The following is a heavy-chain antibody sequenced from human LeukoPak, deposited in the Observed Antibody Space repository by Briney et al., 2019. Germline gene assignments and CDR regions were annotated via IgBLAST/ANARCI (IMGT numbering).Heavy chain of an antibody. CDR2: INPSGGST. V-gene: IGHV1-46*01. CDR1: GYTFTSYY. D-gene: IGHD1-26*01. Sequence: ASVKVPCKASGYTFTSYYMHWVRQAPGQGLEWMGIINPSGGSTSYAQKFQGRVTMTRDTSTSTVYMELSSLRAEDTALYYCAKGEERIETNGPIDYWGQGTLVTVSS. J-gene: IGHJ4*02. CDR3: AKGEERIETNGPIDY.